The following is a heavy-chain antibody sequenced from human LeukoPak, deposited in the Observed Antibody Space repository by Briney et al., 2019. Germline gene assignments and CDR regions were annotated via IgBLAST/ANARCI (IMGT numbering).Heavy chain of an antibody. CDR2: IYYSGST. J-gene: IGHJ4*02. CDR3: AREDQYYDYVWGSYVDY. D-gene: IGHD3-16*01. CDR1: GGSISSSSYY. V-gene: IGHV4-39*02. Sequence: SETLSLTCTVSGGSISSSSYYWGWIRQPPGKGLEWIGSIYYSGSTYYNPSLKSRVTISVDTSKNQFSLKLSSVTAADTAVYYCAREDQYYDYVWGSYVDYWGQGTLVTVSS.